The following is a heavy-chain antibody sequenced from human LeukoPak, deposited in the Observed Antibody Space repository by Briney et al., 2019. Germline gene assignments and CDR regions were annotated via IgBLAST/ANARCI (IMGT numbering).Heavy chain of an antibody. CDR3: ARPPDILTGENFDY. CDR2: INLNSGGT. V-gene: IGHV1-2*02. CDR1: GYTFTGYY. J-gene: IGHJ4*02. D-gene: IGHD3-9*01. Sequence: ASVKVSCKASGYTFTGYYMHWVRQAPGQGLEWMGWINLNSGGTNYAQKFQGRVTMTRDTSINTAYMELSRLRSDDTAVYYCARPPDILTGENFDYWGQGTLVTVSS.